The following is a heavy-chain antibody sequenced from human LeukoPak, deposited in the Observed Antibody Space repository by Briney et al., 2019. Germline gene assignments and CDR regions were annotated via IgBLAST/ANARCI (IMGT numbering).Heavy chain of an antibody. D-gene: IGHD6-19*01. V-gene: IGHV1-69*05. CDR3: ARVAEEQWSAYYYYYMDV. Sequence: SVKVSCKASGGTFSSYAISWVRQAPGQGLEWMGRIIPIFGTANYAQKFQGRVTITTDESTSTAYMELSSLRSEDTAVYCCARVAEEQWSAYYYYYMDVWGKGTTVTVSS. CDR2: IIPIFGTA. J-gene: IGHJ6*03. CDR1: GGTFSSYA.